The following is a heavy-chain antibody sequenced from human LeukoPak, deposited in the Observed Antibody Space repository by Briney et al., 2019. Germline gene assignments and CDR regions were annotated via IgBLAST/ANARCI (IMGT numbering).Heavy chain of an antibody. J-gene: IGHJ4*02. CDR1: GGSISSGNYY. D-gene: IGHD3-22*01. CDR3: ARDHYYDSSGHNYFDY. Sequence: PSETLSLXCTVSGGSISSGNYYWNWIRQPAGKGQEWIGLIYTSGSTYYNPSLKSRLTISLGTSKNQFSLKLSSVTAADTAVYYCARDHYYDSSGHNYFDYWGQGTLVTVSS. CDR2: IYTSGST. V-gene: IGHV4-61*02.